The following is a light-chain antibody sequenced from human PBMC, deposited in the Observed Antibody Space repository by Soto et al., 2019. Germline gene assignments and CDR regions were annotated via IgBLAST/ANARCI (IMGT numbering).Light chain of an antibody. V-gene: IGLV2-8*01. CDR3: SSYAGNYIYV. CDR1: SSDVGGYNY. Sequence: QSVLTQPPSASGSPGQSVTISCTGTSSDVGGYNYVSWYQQHPGKAPKLMIYEVTKRPSGVPDRFSGSKSGNTASLTVSGLLAEDEADYYCSSYAGNYIYVFGTGTKATVL. J-gene: IGLJ1*01. CDR2: EVT.